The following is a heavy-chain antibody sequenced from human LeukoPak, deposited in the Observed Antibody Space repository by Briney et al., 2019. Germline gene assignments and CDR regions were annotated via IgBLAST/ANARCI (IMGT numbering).Heavy chain of an antibody. V-gene: IGHV1-18*01. CDR1: GYTFMSYG. J-gene: IGHJ6*03. CDR3: ARVRRGGWDYNYMDV. CDR2: ISVYNGNT. Sequence: GASVEVSCKASGYTFMSYGISWVRQAPGQGLEWMGWISVYNGNTEYAQKFQGRVTMTTDTSTSTAYVELSSLRSEDTAVYYCARVRRGGWDYNYMDVWGKGTTVTVSS. D-gene: IGHD3-16*01.